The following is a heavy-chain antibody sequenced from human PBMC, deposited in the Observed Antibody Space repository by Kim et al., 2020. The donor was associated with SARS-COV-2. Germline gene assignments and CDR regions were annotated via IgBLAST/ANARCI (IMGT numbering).Heavy chain of an antibody. CDR3: ARSVVPDIIACDL. V-gene: IGHV5-51*01. D-gene: IGHD2-2*01. J-gene: IGHJ3*01. CDR1: GYSFTNYW. CDR2: IYPGDFDT. Sequence: GESLKISCKGSGYSFTNYWIAWVRQMPGRGLEWMGVIYPGDFDTRYSPSFQGQVTISADKSITTAYLHWSSLKASDTAMYYCARSVVPDIIACDLWGQGTMVTVSS.